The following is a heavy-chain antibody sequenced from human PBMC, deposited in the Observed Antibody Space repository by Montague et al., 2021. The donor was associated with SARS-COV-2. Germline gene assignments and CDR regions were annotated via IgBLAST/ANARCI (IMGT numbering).Heavy chain of an antibody. CDR3: ARGQGHYNVLTGYLPPDH. Sequence: SETLSLTCTVSGGSLSGYYWNWIRQPPGKALEWIAYIYETGSTNYNPSLQSRVTILVDTSKNQVSLKVRSVTAADTAIYYCARGQGHYNVLTGYLPPDHWGQGTLITVSS. J-gene: IGHJ1*01. D-gene: IGHD3-9*01. V-gene: IGHV4-59*12. CDR2: IYETGST. CDR1: GGSLSGYY.